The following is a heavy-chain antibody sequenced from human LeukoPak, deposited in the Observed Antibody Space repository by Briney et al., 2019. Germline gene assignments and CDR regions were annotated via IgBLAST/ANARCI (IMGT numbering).Heavy chain of an antibody. CDR2: ISAYNGNT. J-gene: IGHJ3*02. V-gene: IGHV1-18*01. D-gene: IGHD3-10*01. CDR1: GYTFTSYS. Sequence: ASVTVSCKASGYTFTSYSISWVRQAPGQGLEWKGWISAYNGNTNYAQNLQGRVTMTTDTSTSTAYMELRSLRSDDTAVYYCARVGDMVRGVIITDAFDIWGQGTMVTVSS. CDR3: ARVGDMVRGVIITDAFDI.